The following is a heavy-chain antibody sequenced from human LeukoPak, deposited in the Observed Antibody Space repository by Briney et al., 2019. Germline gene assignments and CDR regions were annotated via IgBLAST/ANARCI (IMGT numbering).Heavy chain of an antibody. Sequence: PSQTLCLTCAVSGGSISSGGYSWSWIRQPAGKGLEWIGYIYHSGSTYYNPSLKSRVTISVDRSKNQFSLKLSSVTAADTAVYYCATDGASWFDPWAREPWSPSPQ. CDR2: IYHSGST. V-gene: IGHV4-30-2*01. D-gene: IGHD4-17*01. CDR1: GGSISSGGYS. J-gene: IGHJ5*02. CDR3: ATDGASWFDP.